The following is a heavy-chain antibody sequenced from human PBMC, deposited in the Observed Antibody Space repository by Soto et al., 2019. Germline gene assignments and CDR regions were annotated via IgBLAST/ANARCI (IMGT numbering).Heavy chain of an antibody. D-gene: IGHD1-26*01. J-gene: IGHJ4*02. CDR2: INGNGDST. Sequence: EVQLVESGGGLVQPGGSLRLSCAASGFTFSGYSMHWVRQAPGKGLEYVSAINGNGDSTYYANSVKVRFTIARDNSKNTLYLQMRSLRADDMAVHFCVIVGSGYDCWGQGTLVTFYS. CDR1: GFTFSGYS. V-gene: IGHV3-64*01. CDR3: VIVGSGYDC.